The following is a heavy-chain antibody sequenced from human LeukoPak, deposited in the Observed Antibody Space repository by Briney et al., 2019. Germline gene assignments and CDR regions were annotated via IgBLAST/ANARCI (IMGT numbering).Heavy chain of an antibody. CDR2: IYYSGST. CDR3: ATYFYGEYGSYYFDY. V-gene: IGHV4-59*01. D-gene: IGHD4-17*01. Sequence: TSETLSLTCTVSGGSISSYYWSWIRQPPGKGLEWIGYIYYSGSTNYNPSLKSRVTISVDTSKNQFSLKLSSVTAADTAVYYCATYFYGEYGSYYFDYWGQGTLVTVSS. J-gene: IGHJ4*02. CDR1: GGSISSYY.